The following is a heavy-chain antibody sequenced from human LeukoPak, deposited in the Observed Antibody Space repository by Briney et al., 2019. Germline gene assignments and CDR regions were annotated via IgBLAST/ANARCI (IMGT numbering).Heavy chain of an antibody. D-gene: IGHD2-2*01. CDR1: GFTFSSFW. CDR2: INSDGSST. V-gene: IGHV3-74*01. J-gene: IGHJ4*02. Sequence: GGSLRLSCAASGFTFSSFWMHWVRQAPGKGLVWVSRINSDGSSTSYADSVKGRFTISRDNSKNTLYLQMNSLRAEDTAVYYCAKPLRYCSSTSCYRYYFDYWGQGTLVTVSS. CDR3: AKPLRYCSSTSCYRYYFDY.